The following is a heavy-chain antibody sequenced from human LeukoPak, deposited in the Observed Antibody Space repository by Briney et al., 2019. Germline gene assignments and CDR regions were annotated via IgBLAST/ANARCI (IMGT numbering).Heavy chain of an antibody. V-gene: IGHV1-69*04. CDR3: ARWLGADCGGDCYDY. CDR2: IIPIFGLA. J-gene: IGHJ4*02. Sequence: SVKVSCKASEGTFSSYAINWVRQAPGQGLEWMRRIIPIFGLANYAQKFQGRVTITTDKSTSTAYMELSSLRSEDTAVYYCARWLGADCGGDCYDYWGQGTLVTVSS. D-gene: IGHD2-21*01. CDR1: EGTFSSYA.